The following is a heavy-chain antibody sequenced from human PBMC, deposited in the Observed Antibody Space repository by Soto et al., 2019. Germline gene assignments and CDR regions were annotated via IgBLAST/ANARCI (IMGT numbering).Heavy chain of an antibody. J-gene: IGHJ4*02. CDR1: GFTFSSYG. CDR3: ARVFGGADFDY. Sequence: QVQLVESGGGVVQPGRSLRLSCAASGFTFSSYGMHWVRQAPGKGLEWVAVISYDGSNKYYADSVKGRFTISRDNSKNTLYLHMNSLRAEDAAVYYCARVFGGADFDYLGQGTLVTVSS. CDR2: ISYDGSNK. V-gene: IGHV3-30*03. D-gene: IGHD3-10*02.